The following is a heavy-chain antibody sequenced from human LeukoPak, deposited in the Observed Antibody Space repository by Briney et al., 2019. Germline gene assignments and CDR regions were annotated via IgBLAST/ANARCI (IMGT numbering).Heavy chain of an antibody. CDR3: ARGGGAIAT. CDR2: TYYRSKWYY. CDR1: GDSVSSNSAG. J-gene: IGHJ5*02. D-gene: IGHD3-16*01. Sequence: SQTLPLTCAISGDSVSSNSAGWSWIRQSPSRGLEWLGRTYYRSKWYYYYAASVKGRITINPDTSKNQFSLQLNSVTPEDTAVYYCARGGGAIATWGQGTLVTVSS. V-gene: IGHV6-1*01.